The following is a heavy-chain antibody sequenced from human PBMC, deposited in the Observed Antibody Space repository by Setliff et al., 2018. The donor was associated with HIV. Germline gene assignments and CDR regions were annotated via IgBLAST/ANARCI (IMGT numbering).Heavy chain of an antibody. J-gene: IGHJ4*02. CDR3: AREQGRRVEY. V-gene: IGHV3-7*01. CDR2: INQYGSEK. CDR1: GFTFSSYW. Sequence: GGSLRLSCTASGFTFSSYWMSWVRQAPGKGLEWVANINQYGSEKYYVDSVKGRFTISRDNAKKSLDLQMNSLRVDDTALYYCAREQGRRVEYWGQGTQVTVS.